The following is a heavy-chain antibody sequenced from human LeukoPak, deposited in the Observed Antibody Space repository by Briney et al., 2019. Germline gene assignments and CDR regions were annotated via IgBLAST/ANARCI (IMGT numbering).Heavy chain of an antibody. CDR3: ARGWLRSGFDL. CDR1: GDSVSSA. Sequence: SQTLSLTCAISGDSVSSAWNWIRQSPSRGLEWLGRTYYSSKWYTDYAVSVKGRVSINPDTSKNQLSLQLSSVTPEDTAVYYCARGWLRSGFDLWGQGTMVTVSS. V-gene: IGHV6-1*01. D-gene: IGHD5-12*01. CDR2: TYYSSKWYT. J-gene: IGHJ4*02.